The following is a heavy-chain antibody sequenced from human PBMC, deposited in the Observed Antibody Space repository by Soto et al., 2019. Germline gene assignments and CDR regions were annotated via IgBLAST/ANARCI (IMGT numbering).Heavy chain of an antibody. V-gene: IGHV1-18*04. CDR1: GYTFTSYG. CDR3: ARIKRREMDTIGENWFDP. J-gene: IGHJ5*02. D-gene: IGHD5-18*01. Sequence: ASVKVSCKASGYTFTSYGISWVRQAPGQGLEWMGWISAYNGNTNYAQKLQGRVTMTTDTSTSTAYMELRSLRSDDTAVYYCARIKRREMDTIGENWFDPWGQGTLVTVSS. CDR2: ISAYNGNT.